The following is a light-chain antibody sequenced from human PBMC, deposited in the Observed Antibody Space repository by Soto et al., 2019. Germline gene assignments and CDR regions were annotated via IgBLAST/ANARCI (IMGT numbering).Light chain of an antibody. CDR3: QQFKSYLT. J-gene: IGKJ4*01. V-gene: IGKV1-9*01. Sequence: DIQLTQSPSFLSASVGDRVTITCRASQDISTYLAWYQQKPGKAPKVLISAASTLQSGVPSRFSGSGSGTEFTLTISSLQPEDFATYYCQQFKSYLTFGGGTKVEIK. CDR1: QDISTY. CDR2: AAS.